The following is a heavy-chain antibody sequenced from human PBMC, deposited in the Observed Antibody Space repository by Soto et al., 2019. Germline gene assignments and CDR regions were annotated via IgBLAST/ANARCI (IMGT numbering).Heavy chain of an antibody. CDR2: INPNGGST. J-gene: IGHJ3*02. CDR1: GYSFTSQY. CDR3: TREQWIRPGGGATEPLDI. Sequence: QVQLVQSGAEVEKPGASVKISCKASGYSFTSQYVHWVRQAPGQGLEWMGIINPNGGSTTYAQKDQGRGSRKRCTSTSTIYMEPSSRTCEDTGVYYWTREQWIRPGGGATEPLDIWGQGTMVTVAS. D-gene: IGHD5-12*01. V-gene: IGHV1-46*03.